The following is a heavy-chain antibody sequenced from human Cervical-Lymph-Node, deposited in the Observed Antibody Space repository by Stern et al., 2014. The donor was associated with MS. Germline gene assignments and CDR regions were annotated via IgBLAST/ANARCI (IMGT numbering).Heavy chain of an antibody. CDR1: GFPFSAYW. CDR2: IKRDGSEK. D-gene: IGHD3-3*01. J-gene: IGHJ4*02. CDR3: VREEFDYWDNYKTHPDY. Sequence: EVQLVQSGGGLVQPGGSLRLSCEASGFPFSAYWMSWVRQVPGTGLEWVANIKRDGSEKHYVDSVKGRFAISRDNAKNSVYLQMDSLRVEDTAVYFCVREEFDYWDNYKTHPDYWGQGTLVTVSS. V-gene: IGHV3-7*01.